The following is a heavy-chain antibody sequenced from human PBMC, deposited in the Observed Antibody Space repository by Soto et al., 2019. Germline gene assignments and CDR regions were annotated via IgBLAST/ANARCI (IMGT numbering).Heavy chain of an antibody. V-gene: IGHV3-23*01. CDR2: ISGSGGST. CDR1: GFTFSSYA. D-gene: IGHD3-16*01. Sequence: QSGGSLRLSCAASGFTFSSYAMSWVRQAPGKGLEWVSAISGSGGSTYYADSVKGRFTISRDNSKNTLYLQMNSLRAEDTAVYYCAKDREVITFGGDFKFDPWGQGTLVTVSS. CDR3: AKDREVITFGGDFKFDP. J-gene: IGHJ5*02.